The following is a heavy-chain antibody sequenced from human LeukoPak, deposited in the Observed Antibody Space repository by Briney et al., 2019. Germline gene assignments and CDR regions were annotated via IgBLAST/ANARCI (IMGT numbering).Heavy chain of an antibody. Sequence: KPSETLSLTCTVSGGSISSYYWSWIRQPPGKGLEWIGYIYYSGSTNYNPSLKSRVTISVDTSKNQFSLKLSSVTAADTAVYYCARDHPYCSGSCYPPWEYYGMDVWGQGTTVTVSS. CDR3: ARDHPYCSGSCYPPWEYYGMDV. CDR2: IYYSGST. V-gene: IGHV4-59*01. CDR1: GGSISSYY. D-gene: IGHD2-15*01. J-gene: IGHJ6*02.